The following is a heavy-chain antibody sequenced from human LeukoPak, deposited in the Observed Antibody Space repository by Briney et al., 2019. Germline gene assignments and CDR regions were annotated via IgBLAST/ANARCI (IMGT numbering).Heavy chain of an antibody. CDR3: ARGRAGMDY. V-gene: IGHV4-59*01. D-gene: IGHD6-13*01. J-gene: IGHJ4*02. CDR1: GGSISSYY. CDR2: IYYSGST. Sequence: SETLSLTCTVSGGSISSYYWSWIRQPPGKGLEWIGYIYYSGSTNYNPSLKSRVTISVDTSKNQFSLKLSSVTAADTAVYYCARGRAGMDYRGQGTLVTVSS.